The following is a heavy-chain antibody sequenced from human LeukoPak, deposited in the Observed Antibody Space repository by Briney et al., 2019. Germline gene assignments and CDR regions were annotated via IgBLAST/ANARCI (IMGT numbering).Heavy chain of an antibody. D-gene: IGHD1-1*01. CDR2: IYYSGST. CDR1: GGSISSYY. Sequence: PSETLSLTCTVSGGSISSYYWSWIRQPPGKGLEWIGYIYYSGSTNYNPSLKSRVTISVDTSKNQFSLKLSSVTAADTAVYYCARRNLHPNLQPRRDAFDIWGQGTMVTVSS. CDR3: ARRNLHPNLQPRRDAFDI. J-gene: IGHJ3*02. V-gene: IGHV4-59*08.